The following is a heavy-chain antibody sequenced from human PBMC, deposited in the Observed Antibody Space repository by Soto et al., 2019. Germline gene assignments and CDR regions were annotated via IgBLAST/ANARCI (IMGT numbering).Heavy chain of an antibody. CDR3: TTSGPEY. V-gene: IGHV1-3*01. J-gene: IGHJ4*02. CDR1: GYTFTSYA. CDR2: INAGNGNT. Sequence: ASVKVSCKASGYTFTSYAMHWVRQAPGQRLEWMGWINAGNGNTKYSQKFQARVTITRDTSASTAYMELNSLKTEDTAVYYCTTSGPEYWGQGTLVTVSS.